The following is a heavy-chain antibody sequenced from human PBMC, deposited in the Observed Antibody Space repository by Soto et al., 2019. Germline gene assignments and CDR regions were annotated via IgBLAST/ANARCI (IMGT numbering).Heavy chain of an antibody. CDR1: GGSISSYY. Sequence: SETLSLTCTVSGGSISSYYWSWIRQPPGKGLEWIGYIYYSGSTNYNPSLKSRVTISVDTSRNQFSLKLSSVTAADTAVYYCARVITIFGVAKVMDVWGQGTTVTVSS. J-gene: IGHJ6*02. V-gene: IGHV4-59*01. CDR3: ARVITIFGVAKVMDV. D-gene: IGHD3-3*01. CDR2: IYYSGST.